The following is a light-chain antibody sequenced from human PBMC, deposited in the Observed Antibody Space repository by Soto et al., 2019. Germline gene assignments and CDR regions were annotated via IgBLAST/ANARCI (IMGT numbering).Light chain of an antibody. V-gene: IGKV3-11*01. CDR3: QQYNNWPPWT. CDR1: QSISNF. CDR2: DAS. J-gene: IGKJ1*01. Sequence: EIVLTQSPATLSLSPGERATLSCRASQSISNFLAWYQQKPGQAPRLLIYDASKRATDIPDRFIGSGSGTEFTLTISSLQSEDFAVYYCQQYNNWPPWTFGQGTKVEIK.